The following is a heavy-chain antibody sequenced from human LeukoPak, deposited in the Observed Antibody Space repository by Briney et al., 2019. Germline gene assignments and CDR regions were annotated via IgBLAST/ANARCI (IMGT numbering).Heavy chain of an antibody. CDR3: ARVSTIRGYNYALSY. Sequence: GGSLRLSCAASGFTFSSYWTHWVRHAPGKGLVWVSRINSDGSSTTYADSVKGRFTISRDNAKNTLYLQMNSLRAEDTAVYYCARVSTIRGYNYALSYWGQGTLVTVSS. V-gene: IGHV3-74*01. D-gene: IGHD5-18*01. CDR2: INSDGSST. J-gene: IGHJ4*02. CDR1: GFTFSSYW.